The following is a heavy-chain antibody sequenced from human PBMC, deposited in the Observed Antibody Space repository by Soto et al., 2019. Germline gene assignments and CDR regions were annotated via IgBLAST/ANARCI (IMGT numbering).Heavy chain of an antibody. V-gene: IGHV1-69*02. Sequence: QVQLVQSGAEVKKPGSSVKVSCKASGGTFSSYTISWVRQAPGQGLEWMGRIIPILGIANYAQKFQGRVTITADKSTSTAYRELSSLRSEDTAVYYCARGRVSSWYPGRGGDLDYWGQGTLVTVSS. J-gene: IGHJ4*02. CDR3: ARGRVSSWYPGRGGDLDY. CDR2: IIPILGIA. CDR1: GGTFSSYT. D-gene: IGHD6-13*01.